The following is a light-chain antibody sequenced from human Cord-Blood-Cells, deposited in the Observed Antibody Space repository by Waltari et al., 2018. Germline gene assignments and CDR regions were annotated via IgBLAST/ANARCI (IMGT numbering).Light chain of an antibody. CDR2: AAS. J-gene: IGKJ4*01. CDR3: QQSYSTPLT. Sequence: DIQMTQSQSSLSASVGDRVTITCRASQRISSYLNWYQQKPGKAPKLLIYAASSFQSGVPSRFSGSGSGTDFTLTISSLQPEDFATYYCQQSYSTPLTFGGGTKVEIK. V-gene: IGKV1-39*01. CDR1: QRISSY.